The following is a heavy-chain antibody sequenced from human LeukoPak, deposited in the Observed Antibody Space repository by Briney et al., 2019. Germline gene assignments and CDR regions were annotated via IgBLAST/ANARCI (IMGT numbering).Heavy chain of an antibody. J-gene: IGHJ3*02. D-gene: IGHD1-26*01. Sequence: GGSLRLSCAASGFSFSVYSMIWVRQVPGKGLEWVSSISSDSKYIYYAGSMKGRFTVSRDNARNSLSLQMDSPGAEDTAIYYCARGHSGSYQRYDAFDIWGQGTMVTVSS. V-gene: IGHV3-21*01. CDR3: ARGHSGSYQRYDAFDI. CDR2: ISSDSKYI. CDR1: GFSFSVYS.